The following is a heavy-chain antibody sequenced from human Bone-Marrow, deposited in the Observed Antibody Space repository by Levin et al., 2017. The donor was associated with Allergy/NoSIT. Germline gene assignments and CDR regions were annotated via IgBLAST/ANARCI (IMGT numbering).Heavy chain of an antibody. J-gene: IGHJ5*01. D-gene: IGHD3-22*01. CDR2: IYHSGNT. CDR1: GYSISSNCY. CDR3: ARDCGDLIENWFDS. Sequence: SETLSLTCVVSGYSISSNCYWGWIRQPPGKGLEWIGNIYHSGNTFYNPSLRSRVTISVDTSKNQFSLKLNPVTAADTAVYYCARDCGDLIENWFDSWGQGTLVTVSS. V-gene: IGHV4-38-2*02.